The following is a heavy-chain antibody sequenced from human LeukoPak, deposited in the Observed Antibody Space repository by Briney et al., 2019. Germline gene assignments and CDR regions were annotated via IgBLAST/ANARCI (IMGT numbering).Heavy chain of an antibody. CDR1: GYTFTRYG. J-gene: IGHJ4*02. CDR2: MSTHNGNR. CDR3: ARTGYGSGSDDFDF. V-gene: IGHV1-18*01. D-gene: IGHD3-10*01. Sequence: GASVKVSCKTSGYTFTRYGVSWVRQAPGQGLEWMGWMSTHNGNRDYAQKFKDRVTMTTDTSTNTVYLELRSLRPDDTAMYYCARTGYGSGSDDFDFWGQGTLVTVSS.